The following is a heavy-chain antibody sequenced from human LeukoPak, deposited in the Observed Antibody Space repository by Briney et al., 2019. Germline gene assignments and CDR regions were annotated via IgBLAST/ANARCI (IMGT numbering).Heavy chain of an antibody. V-gene: IGHV4-31*03. CDR1: GGSISSGGYY. D-gene: IGHD2-2*01. J-gene: IGHJ6*02. Sequence: SETLSLTCTVSGGSISSGGYYWSWLRQHPGTGLEWIGYIYYSGSTYYNPSLKSRVTISVDTSKNQFSLKLSSVTAADTAVYYCVSSTRNYYYYGMDVWGQGTTVTVSS. CDR3: VSSTRNYYYYGMDV. CDR2: IYYSGST.